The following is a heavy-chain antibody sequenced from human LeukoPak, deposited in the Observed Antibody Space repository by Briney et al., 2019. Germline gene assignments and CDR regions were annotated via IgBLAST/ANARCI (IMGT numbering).Heavy chain of an antibody. CDR1: GFTVNSAY. CDR3: ARVQAIFPNFDY. V-gene: IGHV3-66*01. Sequence: GGTLRLSCAASGFTVNSAYMTWVRLAPGKGLEWVSVIYTGVDTYYADSVKGIFTISRDDSKNTVYLQMNSLRAEDTAVYYCARVQAIFPNFDYWGQGTLV. D-gene: IGHD3-3*01. CDR2: IYTGVDT. J-gene: IGHJ4*02.